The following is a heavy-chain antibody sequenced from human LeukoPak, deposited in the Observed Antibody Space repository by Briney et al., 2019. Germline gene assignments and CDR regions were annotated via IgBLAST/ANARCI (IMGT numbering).Heavy chain of an antibody. CDR1: NYTFTAYG. CDR2: IRSDNGKT. Sequence: ASVKVSCKTFNYTFTAYGINWVRLAPGQGLEWMGWIRSDNGKTNCAQKLQGRVTLTTDTTTSTAYMELRSLRSDDTAIYYCARDYSSGWYSVDYWGQGTLITVSS. J-gene: IGHJ4*02. CDR3: ARDYSSGWYSVDY. D-gene: IGHD6-19*01. V-gene: IGHV1-18*01.